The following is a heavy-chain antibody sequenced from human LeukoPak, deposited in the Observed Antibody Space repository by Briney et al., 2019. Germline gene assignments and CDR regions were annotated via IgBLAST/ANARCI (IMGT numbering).Heavy chain of an antibody. CDR3: ARDKATYYFDY. CDR2: IKQDGSEK. Sequence: PGGSLRLSCAASGFTFSSYWMSWVRQAPGKGLEWVANIKQDGSEKYYVGSVKGRFTISRDNAKNSLYLQMNSLRAEDTAVYYCARDKATYYFDYWGQGTLVTVSS. CDR1: GFTFSSYW. V-gene: IGHV3-7*01. J-gene: IGHJ4*02.